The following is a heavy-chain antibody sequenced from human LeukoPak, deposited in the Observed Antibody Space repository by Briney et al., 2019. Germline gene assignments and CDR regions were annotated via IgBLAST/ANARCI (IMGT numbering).Heavy chain of an antibody. CDR3: ARSYYYDSSGYEGPGY. CDR2: ISAYNGNT. J-gene: IGHJ1*01. CDR1: GYTFTSYG. Sequence: SVNVSCKASGYTFTSYGISWLRQAPGQGLEWMGWISAYNGNTNNAQKLQARVTMTTDTSTSTAYMELRSLRSDDTAVYYCARSYYYDSSGYEGPGYWGQGTLVTVSS. D-gene: IGHD3-22*01. V-gene: IGHV1-18*01.